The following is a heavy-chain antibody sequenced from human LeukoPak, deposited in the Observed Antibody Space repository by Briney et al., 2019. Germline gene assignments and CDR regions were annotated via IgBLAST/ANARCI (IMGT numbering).Heavy chain of an antibody. CDR2: IYHSGST. J-gene: IGHJ1*01. Sequence: PSQTLSLTCTVSGGSINSGDYYWSWIRQPPGKGLEWIGSIYHSGSTYYNPSLKSRVTISVDTSKNQFSLKLSSVTAADTAVYYCARDQDFQHWGQGTLVTVSS. CDR3: ARDQDFQH. CDR1: GGSINSGDYY. V-gene: IGHV4-30-4*01.